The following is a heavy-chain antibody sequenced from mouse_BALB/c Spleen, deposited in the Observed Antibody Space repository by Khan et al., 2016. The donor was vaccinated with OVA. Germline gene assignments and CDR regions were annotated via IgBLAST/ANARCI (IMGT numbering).Heavy chain of an antibody. V-gene: IGHV3-8*02. J-gene: IGHJ3*01. CDR1: GDSITSGY. Sequence: EVQLQESGPSLVKPSQTLSLTCSVTGDSITSGYWSWIRKFPGNKLEYMGYMIYTGYTAYNPSIKSRLAITRHTSKNHYYLQLNSVTSEDTATYYCARSTYRYALAYWGQGTLVTVSA. D-gene: IGHD2-14*01. CDR3: ARSTYRYALAY. CDR2: MIYTGYT.